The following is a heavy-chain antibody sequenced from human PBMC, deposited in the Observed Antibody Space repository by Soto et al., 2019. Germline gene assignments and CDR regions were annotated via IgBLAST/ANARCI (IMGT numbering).Heavy chain of an antibody. CDR3: ARQTKAFDF. J-gene: IGHJ4*02. CDR2: TYISGST. CDR1: GGSISSYY. Sequence: PSETLSLTCTVSGGSISSYYWSRIRQPAGKGLEWIGRTYISGSTNYNPSLKSRVTMSVDTSKNKLPLKLRSVTAADTAVYYCARQTKAFDFWGQGTLVTVSS. V-gene: IGHV4-4*07.